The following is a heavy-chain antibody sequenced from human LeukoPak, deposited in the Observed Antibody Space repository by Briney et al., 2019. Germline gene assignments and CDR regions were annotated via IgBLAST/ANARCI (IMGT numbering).Heavy chain of an antibody. V-gene: IGHV1-2*02. CDR1: GYTFTGYY. CDR3: ARDLQQLVRGSYNWFDP. D-gene: IGHD6-13*01. CDR2: INPNSGGT. Sequence: PWASVKASCKASGYTFTGYYMHWVRQAPGQGLEWMGWINPNSGGTNYAQKFQGRVTMTRDTSISTAYMELSRLRSDDTAVYYCARDLQQLVRGSYNWFDPWGQGTLVTVSS. J-gene: IGHJ5*02.